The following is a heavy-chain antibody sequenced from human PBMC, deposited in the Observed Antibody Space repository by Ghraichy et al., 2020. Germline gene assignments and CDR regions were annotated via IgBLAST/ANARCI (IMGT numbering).Heavy chain of an antibody. CDR3: ARVRQEWLLFKGPPNFDY. CDR2: MNPNSGNT. CDR1: GYTFTSYD. D-gene: IGHD3-3*01. Sequence: ASVKVSCKASGYTFTSYDINWVRQATGQGLEWMGWMNPNSGNTGYAQKFQGRVTMTRNTSISTAYMELSSLRSEDTAVYYCARVRQEWLLFKGPPNFDYWGQGTLVTVSS. J-gene: IGHJ4*02. V-gene: IGHV1-8*01.